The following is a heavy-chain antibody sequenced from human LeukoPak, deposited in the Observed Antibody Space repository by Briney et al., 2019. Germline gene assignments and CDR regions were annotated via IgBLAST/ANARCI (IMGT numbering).Heavy chain of an antibody. CDR3: ARGPNYPSPSPFDY. J-gene: IGHJ4*02. V-gene: IGHV4-59*01. CDR1: GGSFSGYY. CDR2: IYYSGSS. Sequence: SETLSLTCAVYGGSFSGYYWSWIRQPPGKGLEWLGYIYYSGSSNYNPSLKSRVTISADTSKNQFSLKLSSVTAADTAVYYCARGPNYPSPSPFDYWGQGTLVTVSS. D-gene: IGHD5-24*01.